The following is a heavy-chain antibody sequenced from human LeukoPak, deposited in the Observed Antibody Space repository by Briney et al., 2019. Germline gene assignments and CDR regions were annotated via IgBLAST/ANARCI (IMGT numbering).Heavy chain of an antibody. J-gene: IGHJ4*02. Sequence: GGSLRLSCAASGFTFSSYSMNWVRQAPGKGLEWVSSISSSSSYIYYADSVKGRFTISRDNAKNSLYLQMNSLRSEDTAVYYCARDDNLAKNTMIQGYWGQGTLVTVSS. CDR2: ISSSSSYI. CDR3: ARDDNLAKNTMIQGY. CDR1: GFTFSSYS. D-gene: IGHD3-22*01. V-gene: IGHV3-21*04.